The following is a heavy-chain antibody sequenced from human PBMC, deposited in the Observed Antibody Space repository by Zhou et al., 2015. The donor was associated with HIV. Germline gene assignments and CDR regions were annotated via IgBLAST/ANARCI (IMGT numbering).Heavy chain of an antibody. D-gene: IGHD3-3*01. CDR3: ARGSYDFWSGLGPFDY. J-gene: IGHJ4*02. Sequence: QVQLVQSGAEVKKPGASVKVSCKASGYTFTSYAMHWVRQAPGQRLEWMGWINAGNGNTKYSQKFQGRVTITRDTSASTAYMELSSLRSEDTAVYYCARGSYDFWSGLGPFDYVGQGTLVTVSS. CDR2: INAGNGNT. CDR1: GYTFTSYA. V-gene: IGHV1-3*01.